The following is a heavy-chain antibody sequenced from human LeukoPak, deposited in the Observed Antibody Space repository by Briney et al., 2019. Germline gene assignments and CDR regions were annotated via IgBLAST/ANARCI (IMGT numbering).Heavy chain of an antibody. CDR1: GFTFSSYW. CDR3: ARDFDFWSAL. J-gene: IGHJ4*02. V-gene: IGHV3-74*01. CDR2: ISPDGGTT. Sequence: GGSLRLSCAASGFTFSSYWMHWVCQAPGKGLVWVSRISPDGGTTGHADSVKGRFTLSRDNAKNTLYLQMTSLRADDTALYYCARDFDFWSALWGQGTLVPVSS. D-gene: IGHD3-3*01.